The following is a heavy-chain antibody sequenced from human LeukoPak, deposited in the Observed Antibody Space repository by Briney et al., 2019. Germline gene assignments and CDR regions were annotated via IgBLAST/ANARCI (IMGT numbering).Heavy chain of an antibody. CDR1: GFTFSSYW. CDR3: AREVTTGLLLWFGEFNNYYYYMDV. CDR2: IKQDGSEK. D-gene: IGHD3-10*01. Sequence: PGGSLRLSCAASGFTFSSYWMSWVRQAPGKGLEWVANIKQDGSEKYYVDSVKGRFTISRDNAKNSLYLQMNSLRAEDTAVYYCAREVTTGLLLWFGEFNNYYYYMDVWGKGTTVTISS. V-gene: IGHV3-7*01. J-gene: IGHJ6*03.